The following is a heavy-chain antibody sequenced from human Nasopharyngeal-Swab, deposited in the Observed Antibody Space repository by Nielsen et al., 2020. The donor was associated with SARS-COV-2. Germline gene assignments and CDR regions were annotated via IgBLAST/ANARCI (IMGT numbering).Heavy chain of an antibody. D-gene: IGHD5-12*01. CDR2: IKQDGSEK. J-gene: IGHJ6*03. CDR1: GFTFSSYW. V-gene: IGHV3-7*01. CDR3: ARATIVATIFGYYYYYYMDV. Sequence: GGSLRLSCAASGFTFSSYWMSWVRQAPGKGLEWVANIKQDGSEKYYVDSVKGRFTISRDNAKNSLYLQMNSLRAEDTAAYYCARATIVATIFGYYYYYYMDVWGKGTTVTVSS.